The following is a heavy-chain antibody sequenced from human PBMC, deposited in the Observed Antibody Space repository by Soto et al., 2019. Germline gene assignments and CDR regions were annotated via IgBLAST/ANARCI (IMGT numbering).Heavy chain of an antibody. CDR2: INPNSGVT. Sequence: QVQLVQSGAVVKKPGASVTVSCRASGDTFTGYYMHWVRQAPGQGLEWMGWINPNSGVTKYAQKFQGWVTMTRETSIRTVYMELSRLRSDDTAVYYCARESGGATATLDYYYFYMDVWGTGTTVTVSS. D-gene: IGHD5-12*01. V-gene: IGHV1-2*04. CDR3: ARESGGATATLDYYYFYMDV. J-gene: IGHJ6*03. CDR1: GDTFTGYY.